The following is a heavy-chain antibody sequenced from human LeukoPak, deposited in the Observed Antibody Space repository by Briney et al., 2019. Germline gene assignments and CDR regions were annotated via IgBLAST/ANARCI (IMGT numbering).Heavy chain of an antibody. CDR2: IYSGGST. Sequence: GGSLRLSCAASGFTVSSNYMSWVRQAPGKGLEWVSVIYSGGSTYYADSVKGRFTISRDNSKNTLYLQMNSLRAEDTAVYYCAGGDSSSSGRSVTWGQGTLVTVSS. CDR1: GFTVSSNY. CDR3: AGGDSSSSGRSVT. V-gene: IGHV3-53*01. D-gene: IGHD6-6*01. J-gene: IGHJ5*02.